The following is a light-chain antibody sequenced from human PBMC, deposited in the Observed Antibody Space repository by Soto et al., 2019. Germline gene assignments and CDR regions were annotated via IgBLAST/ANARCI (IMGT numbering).Light chain of an antibody. J-gene: IGKJ2*01. CDR3: HQYNNWPPYT. Sequence: EIVMTQSPGTLSVSPGERATLSCRASQSVSSSLAWYQQRPGQAPRLLIYGASTRATGVPARFSGSGSWTEFTLSITSLQSEDFAVYYCHQYNNWPPYTFGQGTKLQIK. CDR1: QSVSSS. V-gene: IGKV3-15*01. CDR2: GAS.